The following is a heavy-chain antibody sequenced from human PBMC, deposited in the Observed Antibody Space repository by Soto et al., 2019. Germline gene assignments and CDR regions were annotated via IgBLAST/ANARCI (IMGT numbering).Heavy chain of an antibody. CDR3: ARQARDGYNPGHFQH. CDR2: IYYSGST. D-gene: IGHD5-12*01. V-gene: IGHV4-39*01. CDR1: GGSISSSSYY. J-gene: IGHJ1*01. Sequence: QLQLQESGPGLVKPSENLSLTCTVSGGSISSSSYYWGWIRQPPGKGLEWIGSIYYSGSTYYNPSLKSRVTISVDTSKNQFSLKLSSVTAADTAVYYCARQARDGYNPGHFQHWGQGTLVTVSS.